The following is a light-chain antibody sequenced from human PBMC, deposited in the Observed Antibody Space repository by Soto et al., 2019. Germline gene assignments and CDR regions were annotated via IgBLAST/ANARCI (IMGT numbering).Light chain of an antibody. CDR3: QQSYYALLT. Sequence: DIQMTQSPSSLSASVGDRVTITCRASQTIAGYLNWYQHKPGRAPKLLIYAASSLQSGVPSRFSGSASGTDFTLTISSLQPEDSATYYCQQSYYALLTFGGGTKVEIK. V-gene: IGKV1-39*01. J-gene: IGKJ4*01. CDR1: QTIAGY. CDR2: AAS.